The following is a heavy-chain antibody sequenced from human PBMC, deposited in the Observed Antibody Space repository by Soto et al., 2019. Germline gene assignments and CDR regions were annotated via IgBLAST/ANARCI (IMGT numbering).Heavy chain of an antibody. V-gene: IGHV4-34*01. D-gene: IGHD5-12*01. CDR2: INHSGST. CDR3: VRGFGRLRLKQWSFDY. CDR1: GGSFSGYY. Sequence: SETLSLTCAVYGGSFSGYYWSWIRKPPGKGLEWIGEINHSGSTNYNPSLKSRVNISVDTSKNQFSLKLSSVTAADTAVYYCVRGFGRLRLKQWSFDYWGQGTQVTVSS. J-gene: IGHJ4*02.